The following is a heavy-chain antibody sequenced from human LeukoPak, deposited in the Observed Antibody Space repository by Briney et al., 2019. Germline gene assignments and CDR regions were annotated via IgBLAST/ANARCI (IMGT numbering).Heavy chain of an antibody. CDR1: GFTFSSYE. V-gene: IGHV3-48*03. CDR3: AELGITMIGGV. D-gene: IGHD3-10*02. CDR2: ISSSGSTI. J-gene: IGHJ6*04. Sequence: GGSLRLSCAASGFTFSSYEMNWVRQAPGKGLEGVSYISSSGSTIYYADSVKGRFTISRDNAKNSLYLEMNSLRAEDTAVYYCAELGITMIGGVWGKGTTVTISS.